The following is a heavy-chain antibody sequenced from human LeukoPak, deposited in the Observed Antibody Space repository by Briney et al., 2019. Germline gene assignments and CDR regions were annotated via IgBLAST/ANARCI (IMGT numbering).Heavy chain of an antibody. CDR1: GFTFSSYA. Sequence: PGGSLRLSCAASGFTFSSYAMSWVRQAPRKGLEWVSAISGSGDSTYYADSVKGRFTVSRDNSKDTLYLHLNSLRAEDTALYYCAKWAARGNGLPRSHLDDWGRGTLVTVSS. CDR3: AKWAARGNGLPRSHLDD. D-gene: IGHD4-23*01. CDR2: ISGSGDST. V-gene: IGHV3-23*01. J-gene: IGHJ4*02.